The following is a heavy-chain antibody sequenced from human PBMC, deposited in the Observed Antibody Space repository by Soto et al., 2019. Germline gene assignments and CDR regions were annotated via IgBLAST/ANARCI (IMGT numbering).Heavy chain of an antibody. D-gene: IGHD5-12*01. CDR1: GGTFSSYT. Sequence: QVQLVQSGAEVKKPGSSVKVSCKASGGTFSSYTISCVRQAPGQGLEWMGRIIPILGIANYAQKFQGRVTITADKSTSTAYMELSSLRSEDTAVYYCARVDRLSRVLVYWGQGTLVTVSS. CDR2: IIPILGIA. V-gene: IGHV1-69*02. CDR3: ARVDRLSRVLVY. J-gene: IGHJ4*02.